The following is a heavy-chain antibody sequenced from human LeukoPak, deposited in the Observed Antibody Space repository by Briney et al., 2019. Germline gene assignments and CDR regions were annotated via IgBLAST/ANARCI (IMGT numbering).Heavy chain of an antibody. J-gene: IGHJ4*02. V-gene: IGHV1-18*01. CDR2: ISANNTYR. CDR1: GYAFMSHG. D-gene: IGHD4-17*01. Sequence: ASVKVSCKASGYAFMSHGIHWVRQAPGQGLEWMGWISANNTYRRYAHKFQGRVTMTRDTSTRTVYMELRSLRSDDTAEYFCARDPFDGDYGSWFDYWGQGTLVTVSS. CDR3: ARDPFDGDYGSWFDY.